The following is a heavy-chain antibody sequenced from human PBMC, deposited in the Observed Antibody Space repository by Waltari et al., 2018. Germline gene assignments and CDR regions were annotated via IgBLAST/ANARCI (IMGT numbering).Heavy chain of an antibody. CDR3: VLVVVAAYFDY. V-gene: IGHV3-30*02. Sequence: QVQLVESGGGVVQPGGSLRLSCAASGFTFSSYGMHWVRQAPGKGLEWVAFIRYDGSNKYYADPVKGRFTISRDNSKNTLYLQMNSLRAEDTAVYYCVLVVVAAYFDYWGQGTLVTVSS. D-gene: IGHD2-15*01. J-gene: IGHJ4*02. CDR1: GFTFSSYG. CDR2: IRYDGSNK.